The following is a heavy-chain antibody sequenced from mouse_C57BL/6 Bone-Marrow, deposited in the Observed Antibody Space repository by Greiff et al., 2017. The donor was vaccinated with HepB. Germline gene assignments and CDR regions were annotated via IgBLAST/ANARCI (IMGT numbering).Heavy chain of an antibody. CDR3: AKSTVVPYYAMDY. D-gene: IGHD1-1*01. Sequence: ESGPGLVKPSQSLSLTCSVTGYSITSGYYWNWIRQFPGNKLEWMGYISYDGSNNYNPSLKNRISITRDTSKNQFFLKLNSVTTEDTATYYCAKSTVVPYYAMDYWGQGTSVTVSS. J-gene: IGHJ4*01. CDR2: ISYDGSN. CDR1: GYSITSGYY. V-gene: IGHV3-6*01.